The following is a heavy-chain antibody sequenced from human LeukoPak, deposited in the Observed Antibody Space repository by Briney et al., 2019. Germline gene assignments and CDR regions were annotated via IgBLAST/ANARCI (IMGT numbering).Heavy chain of an antibody. CDR1: GFTFSNYA. Sequence: GGSLRLSCAASGFTFSNYAMSWVRQAPGKGLEWVSAISGSGGSTYYADSVKGRFTISRDNSKNTLYLQMNSLRAEDTAVYYCAEGGRIVVAPDAFDIWGQGTMVTVSS. CDR2: ISGSGGST. D-gene: IGHD3-22*01. V-gene: IGHV3-23*01. CDR3: AEGGRIVVAPDAFDI. J-gene: IGHJ3*02.